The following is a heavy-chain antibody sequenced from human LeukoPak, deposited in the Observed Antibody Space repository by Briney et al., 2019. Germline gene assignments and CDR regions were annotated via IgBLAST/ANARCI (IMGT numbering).Heavy chain of an antibody. V-gene: IGHV4-34*01. CDR3: ARSPSITGTTIDY. J-gene: IGHJ4*02. CDR2: INHSGST. CDR1: GGSFSGYY. D-gene: IGHD1-20*01. Sequence: SETLSLTCAVYGGSFSGYYWSWIRQPPGKGLEWIGEINHSGSTNYNPSLKSRVTISVDTSKNQFSLKLSSVTAADTAVYYCARSPSITGTTIDYWGQGTLVTVSS.